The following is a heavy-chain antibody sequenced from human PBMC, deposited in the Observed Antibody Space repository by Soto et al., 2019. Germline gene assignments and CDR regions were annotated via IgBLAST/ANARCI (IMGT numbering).Heavy chain of an antibody. CDR2: IKNKADGGTT. CDR3: TSMNDRDAFDI. J-gene: IGHJ3*02. V-gene: IGHV3-15*01. CDR1: LLNFNIAW. Sequence: EEHLVESGGGLVKRGESLRLSCAASLLNFNIAWLSWVRQAPGKGLEWVGRIKNKADGGTTDNAAPVKDRFTISRDDSKSTLYLQMNSLETEDTAMYYCTSMNDRDAFDIWGRGTMVTVSS. D-gene: IGHD1-1*01.